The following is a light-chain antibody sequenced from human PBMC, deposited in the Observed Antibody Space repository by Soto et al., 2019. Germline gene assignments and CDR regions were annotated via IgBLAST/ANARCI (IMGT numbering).Light chain of an antibody. CDR3: QQSYSTPPAT. J-gene: IGKJ1*01. CDR2: AAS. Sequence: DIQMPQSPSSLSASVGDRVTITCRASQSISSYLNWYQQKPGKAPKLLSYAASSLQSGVPSRFSGSGSGTDFTLTISSLQPEDFATYYCQQSYSTPPATFGQGTKVEIK. V-gene: IGKV1-39*01. CDR1: QSISSY.